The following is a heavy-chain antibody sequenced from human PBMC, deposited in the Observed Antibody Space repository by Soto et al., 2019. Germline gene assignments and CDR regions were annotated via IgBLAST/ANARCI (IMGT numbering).Heavy chain of an antibody. CDR1: GFSFSTYG. J-gene: IGHJ4*02. CDR2: IWHNGNNK. D-gene: IGHD1-26*01. V-gene: IGHV3-33*01. Sequence: QVQLVESGGRVGQPGTSLRLSCAVSGFSFSTYGMHWVRQAPGKGLEWVAVIWHNGNNKYYADSVKGRFTISRDNSKNTLYLQMNSLRAEDTAVYYCARDTSAGVDYWGQGTLVTVSS. CDR3: ARDTSAGVDY.